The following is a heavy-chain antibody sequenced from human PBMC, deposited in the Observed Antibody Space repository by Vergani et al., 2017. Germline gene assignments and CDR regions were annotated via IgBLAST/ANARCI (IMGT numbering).Heavy chain of an antibody. CDR3: ARDLAYCHEGSCAL. V-gene: IGHV3-30*02. J-gene: IGHJ4*02. D-gene: IGHD2-15*01. CDR1: GFPFNRYG. CDR2: VLLDGSNE. Sequence: QVQLVQSGGGVVQPGGSLRLSCVASGFPFNRYGMQWVRQAPGKGLEWVAYVLLDGSNEYYADSVKGLFIVSRDNSNDALYLQMNSLRTDDTAVYYCARDLAYCHEGSCALWGQGSVVTVSS.